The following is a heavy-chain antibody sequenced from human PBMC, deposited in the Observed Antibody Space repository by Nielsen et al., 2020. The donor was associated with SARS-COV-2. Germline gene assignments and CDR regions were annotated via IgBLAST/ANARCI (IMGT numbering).Heavy chain of an antibody. CDR1: DFSFTYFE. CDR2: IDRTGATT. J-gene: IGHJ4*02. Sequence: GESLKISCTASDFSFTYFEMNWVRQAPGEGLEWVSYIDRTGATTHYADSVRGRFTVSRDNAKNTLYLQMNTLRTEDTAVYYCAKDASGTIDHWGQGTLVTVPS. D-gene: IGHD1-7*01. CDR3: AKDASGTIDH. V-gene: IGHV3-48*03.